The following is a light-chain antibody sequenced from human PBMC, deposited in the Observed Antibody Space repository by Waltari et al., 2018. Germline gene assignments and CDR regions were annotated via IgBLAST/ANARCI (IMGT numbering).Light chain of an antibody. CDR2: EAS. CDR1: QSISTY. J-gene: IGKJ4*01. V-gene: IGKV3-11*01. Sequence: EIVLTQSPVTLSFSPGERATLSCRASQSISTYLAWYQHKPGQAPRLLSYEASNRATGIPARFSGSGSGTDFTLTITSLEPEDFAFYYCQQRSNWPPLTFGGGTKVEIK. CDR3: QQRSNWPPLT.